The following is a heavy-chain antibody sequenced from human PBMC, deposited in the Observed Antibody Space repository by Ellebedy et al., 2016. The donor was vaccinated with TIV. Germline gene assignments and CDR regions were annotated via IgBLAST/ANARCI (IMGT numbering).Heavy chain of an antibody. J-gene: IGHJ4*02. D-gene: IGHD5-18*01. CDR3: TTVYGYNYDSV. CDR1: GFTFSNAW. V-gene: IGHV3-15*01. Sequence: GGSLRLSCAASGFTFSNAWMNWVRQAPGKGLEWVGRINSKTDGGAADYAAPVKGRFTISRDDSKNTLYLQMNSLKTEDTAVYFCTTVYGYNYDSVWGQGTLVTVSS. CDR2: INSKTDGGAA.